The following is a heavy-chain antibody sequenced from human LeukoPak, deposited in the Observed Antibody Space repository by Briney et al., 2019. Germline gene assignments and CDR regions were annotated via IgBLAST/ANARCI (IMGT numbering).Heavy chain of an antibody. J-gene: IGHJ3*02. CDR2: ISGSGGST. CDR1: GFTFSTYA. CDR3: AKGCWRIAARPGAFDI. Sequence: PGGSLRLSCAASGFTFSTYAMSWVRQAPGKGLEWVSAISGSGGSTYYADSVKGRFTISRDNSKNTLYLQMNSLRAEDTAVYYCAKGCWRIAARPGAFDIWGQGTMVTVSS. V-gene: IGHV3-23*01. D-gene: IGHD6-6*01.